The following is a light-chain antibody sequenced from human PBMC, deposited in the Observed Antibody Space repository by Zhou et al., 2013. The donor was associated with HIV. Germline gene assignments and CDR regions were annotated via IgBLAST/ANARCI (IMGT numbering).Light chain of an antibody. V-gene: IGKV3-20*01. Sequence: EIVLTQSPATLSLSPGERATLSCRASQTVSTNYLAWYQQKPGQAPRLLIYGASTRATGIPDRFSGSGSGTDFTLTIGRLEPEDFAVYYCHQYVNSPWTFGLGTKVEIK. CDR2: GAS. J-gene: IGKJ1*01. CDR3: HQYVNSPWT. CDR1: QTVSTNY.